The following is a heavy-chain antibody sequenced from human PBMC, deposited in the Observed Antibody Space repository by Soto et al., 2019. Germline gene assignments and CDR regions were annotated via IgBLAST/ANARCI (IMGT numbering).Heavy chain of an antibody. CDR3: ARGPYDYVWGSDPPHFDS. J-gene: IGHJ4*02. D-gene: IGHD3-16*02. Sequence: QVQLVESGGGLVKPGGSLRLSCAASGFTFSDYYMSGIRQAPGKGLEWVSYISSSGSTIYYADSVKGRFTISRDNAKNSLYLQMTGLRAEDTAVYYCARGPYDYVWGSDPPHFDSWGQGTLVTVSS. V-gene: IGHV3-11*01. CDR2: ISSSGSTI. CDR1: GFTFSDYY.